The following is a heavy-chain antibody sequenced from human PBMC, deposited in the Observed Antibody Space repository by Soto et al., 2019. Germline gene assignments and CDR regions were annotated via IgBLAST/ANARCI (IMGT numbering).Heavy chain of an antibody. Sequence: SETLSLTCTVSGGSISSGDYYWSWIRQPPGKGLEWIGYIYYSGSTYYNPSLKSRVTISVDTSKNQFSLKLSSVTAADTAVYYCARPRVAAAGHYFDYWGQGTLVTVSS. CDR3: ARPRVAAAGHYFDY. CDR2: IYYSGST. D-gene: IGHD6-13*01. V-gene: IGHV4-30-4*01. CDR1: GGSISSGDYY. J-gene: IGHJ4*02.